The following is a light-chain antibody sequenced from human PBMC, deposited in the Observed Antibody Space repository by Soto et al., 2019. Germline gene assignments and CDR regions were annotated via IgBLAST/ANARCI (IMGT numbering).Light chain of an antibody. CDR1: QSVLYSSNNKNY. CDR3: HQSYSTPRT. V-gene: IGKV4-1*01. J-gene: IGKJ1*01. Sequence: DIVMTQSPDSLAVSLGERATINCKSSQSVLYSSNNKNYLAWYQQKPGQPPKLLIYWASTRESGVPDRFSGSGSGADFTLTISCLQSEDFATYYCHQSYSTPRTFGQGTKVDIK. CDR2: WAS.